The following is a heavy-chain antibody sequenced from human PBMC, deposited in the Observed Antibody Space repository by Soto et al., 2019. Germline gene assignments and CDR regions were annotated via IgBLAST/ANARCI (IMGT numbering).Heavy chain of an antibody. CDR3: ASLYSTPSGGSSTFDY. V-gene: IGHV1-69*01. J-gene: IGHJ4*02. Sequence: QVQLVQSGAEVKKPGSSVKVSCKASGGTFSSYAISWVRQAPGQGLEWMGGIIPIFGTADYAQKFQGRVTITADESTSIAYMELSSLRSEDTAVYYCASLYSTPSGGSSTFDYWGQRTLVTVSS. CDR1: GGTFSSYA. D-gene: IGHD2-15*01. CDR2: IIPIFGTA.